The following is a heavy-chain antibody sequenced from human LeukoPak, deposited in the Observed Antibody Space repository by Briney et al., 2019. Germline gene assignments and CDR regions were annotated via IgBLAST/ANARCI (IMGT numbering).Heavy chain of an antibody. V-gene: IGHV5-51*01. CDR1: GYTFTNYW. D-gene: IGHD5-18*01. Sequence: PGESLQISCKGSGYTFTNYWIGWVRQLPGKGLEWMGSIYPSDSDTKYSPSFQGQVTISADKSITTAYLQWSSLKASDSAMYYCARLIPGYSLFDYWGQGTLVTVSS. CDR2: IYPSDSDT. CDR3: ARLIPGYSLFDY. J-gene: IGHJ4*02.